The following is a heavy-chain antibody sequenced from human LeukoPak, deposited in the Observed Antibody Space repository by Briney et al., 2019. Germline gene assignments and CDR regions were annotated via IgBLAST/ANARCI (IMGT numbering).Heavy chain of an antibody. J-gene: IGHJ4*02. Sequence: GGSLRLSCAASGFTVSSNHMNWVRQAPGKGLEWVSVIHSGDSTYYADSVKGRFTISRDNSKNTLYLHMNSLRAEDTAIYYCARHHSSVRLDYFDFWGQGTLVTVSS. CDR1: GFTVSSNH. CDR2: IHSGDST. D-gene: IGHD2-2*03. V-gene: IGHV3-53*01. CDR3: ARHHSSVRLDYFDF.